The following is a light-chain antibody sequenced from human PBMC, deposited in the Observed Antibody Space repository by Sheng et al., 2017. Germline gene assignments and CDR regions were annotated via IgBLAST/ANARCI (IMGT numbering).Light chain of an antibody. CDR3: QAWDSSAGV. CDR1: KLGDRY. Sequence: SYELTQPPSLSVSPGQTASITCSGEKLGDRYTSWYQQKAGQSPLLVIYQDNRRPSGIPERFSGSNSGNTATLTISGTQALDEAAYYCQAWDSSAGVFGGGTKLTVL. CDR2: QDN. V-gene: IGLV3-1*01. J-gene: IGLJ2*01.